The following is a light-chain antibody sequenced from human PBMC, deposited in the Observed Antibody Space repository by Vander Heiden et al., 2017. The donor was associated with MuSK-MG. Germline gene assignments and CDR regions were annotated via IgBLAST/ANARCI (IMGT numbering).Light chain of an antibody. CDR1: QSVSSSY. CDR2: GAS. Sequence: EIVLTQSPGTLSLSPGERATLSCRASQSVSSSYLAWYQQKPGQAPRLLIYGASSRATGIPDWFSGSGSGTDFTLTISRLEPEDFAVYYCQQYGSSPLTFGQGTRLEIK. CDR3: QQYGSSPLT. V-gene: IGKV3-20*01. J-gene: IGKJ5*01.